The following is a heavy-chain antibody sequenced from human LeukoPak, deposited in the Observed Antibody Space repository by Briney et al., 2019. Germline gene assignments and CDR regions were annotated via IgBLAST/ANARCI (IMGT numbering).Heavy chain of an antibody. CDR1: GFTVGNNY. J-gene: IGHJ4*02. CDR2: IFSHGET. CDR3: ARDPPAVSINTYA. D-gene: IGHD2-8*01. V-gene: IGHV3-66*01. Sequence: GGSLRLSCAASGFTVGNNYMNWVRQAPGKGLEWVSLIFSHGETSYADSVKGRFTISRDNPKNTPYLQMNGLRVEDTAVYYCARDPPAVSINTYAWGQGTLVTVSS.